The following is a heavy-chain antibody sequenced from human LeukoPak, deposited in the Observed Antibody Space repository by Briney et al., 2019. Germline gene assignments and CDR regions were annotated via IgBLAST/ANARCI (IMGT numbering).Heavy chain of an antibody. J-gene: IGHJ2*01. D-gene: IGHD3-10*01. CDR3: ARDRPGSYWYFDL. CDR1: GGSISSYY. CDR2: IYYRGST. V-gene: IGHV4-59*01. Sequence: SETLSLTCTVSGGSISSYYWSWIRQPPGKGLEWVGHIYYRGSTNYNPSLKSRVTISIDTSKNYFSLKLTSVIAADTAVYYCARDRPGSYWYFDLWGRGTLVTVSS.